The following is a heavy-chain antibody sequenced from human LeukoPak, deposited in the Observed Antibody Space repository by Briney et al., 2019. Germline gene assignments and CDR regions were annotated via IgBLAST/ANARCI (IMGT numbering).Heavy chain of an antibody. CDR1: GFTFSKYW. V-gene: IGHV3-7*04. CDR2: INDDGSET. Sequence: GGSLRLSCVASGFTFSKYWMLWVRQAPGKGLEWVANINDDGSETSSVDSVKGRFTISRDNAKNLMYLQMSSLRDEDTAVYYCARARIDYWGKGTLVTVSS. D-gene: IGHD1-14*01. J-gene: IGHJ4*02. CDR3: ARARIDY.